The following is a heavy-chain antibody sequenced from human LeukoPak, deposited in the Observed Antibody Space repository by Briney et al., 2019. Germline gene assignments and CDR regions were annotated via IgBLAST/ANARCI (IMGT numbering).Heavy chain of an antibody. CDR2: ISYNGKT. D-gene: IGHD3-3*01. CDR1: GGSFSSYF. V-gene: IGHV4-59*01. CDR3: ARGSLRFLEWLLWWRSGFYFDY. J-gene: IGHJ4*02. Sequence: PSETLSLTCNVSGGSFSSYFWSWIRQSPGQGLEWIGYISYNGKTDYNPSLKSRVTILLDTCKNQFSLRLSSVTAADTAVYYCARGSLRFLEWLLWWRSGFYFDYWGQGTLVTVSS.